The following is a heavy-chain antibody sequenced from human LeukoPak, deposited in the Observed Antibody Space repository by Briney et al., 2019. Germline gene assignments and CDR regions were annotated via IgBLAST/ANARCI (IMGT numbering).Heavy chain of an antibody. CDR2: IGTAGDT. CDR3: ARGGYYYYYMDV. CDR1: GFTFSSYD. Sequence: GGSLRLSCVASGFTFSSYDMHWVRQATGKGLEWVSAIGTAGDTYYPGSVKGRFTISRENAKNSLYLQMNSLRAGDTAVYYCARGGYYYYYMDVWGKGTTVTVSS. V-gene: IGHV3-13*01. J-gene: IGHJ6*03.